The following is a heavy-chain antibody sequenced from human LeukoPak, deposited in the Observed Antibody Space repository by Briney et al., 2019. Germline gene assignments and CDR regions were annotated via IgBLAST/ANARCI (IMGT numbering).Heavy chain of an antibody. CDR2: IYYSGST. D-gene: IGHD5-24*01. V-gene: IGHV4-61*05. Sequence: SETLSLTCTVSGGSISRSSYTWGWIRQPPGKGLECIGYIYYSGSTYYNPSLKSRVTISVDTSKNQFSLKLSSVTAADTAVYYCARVRRDGYNSPDYWGQGTLVTVSS. CDR3: ARVRRDGYNSPDY. J-gene: IGHJ4*02. CDR1: GGSISRSSYT.